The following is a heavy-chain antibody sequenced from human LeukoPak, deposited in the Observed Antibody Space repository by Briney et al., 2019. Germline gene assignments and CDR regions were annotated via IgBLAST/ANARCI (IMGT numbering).Heavy chain of an antibody. Sequence: SETMSLTCTVSGGSVSSYYWSWIRQPPEKGLEWIGYIYYSGSTNYNPSLKSRVTISVDTSKNQFSLKLSSVTAADTAVYYCARHGYGDSSDAFGVWGRGTAITVSS. D-gene: IGHD4-17*01. CDR3: ARHGYGDSSDAFGV. J-gene: IGHJ3*01. V-gene: IGHV4-59*08. CDR1: GGSVSSYY. CDR2: IYYSGST.